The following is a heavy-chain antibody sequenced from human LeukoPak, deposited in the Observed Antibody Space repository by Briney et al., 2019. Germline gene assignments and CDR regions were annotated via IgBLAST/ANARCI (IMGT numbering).Heavy chain of an antibody. CDR2: IWYDGSNK. Sequence: GGSLRLSCVGSGFTFSSHGMHWVRQAPGKGLEWVAVIWYDGSNKYYADSVKARFTISRDDPKNTLYLQMNSLRAEDTAVHYCARDPQHSMDVWGQGTTVTVSS. V-gene: IGHV3-33*01. CDR3: ARDPQHSMDV. CDR1: GFTFSSHG. D-gene: IGHD5-18*01. J-gene: IGHJ6*02.